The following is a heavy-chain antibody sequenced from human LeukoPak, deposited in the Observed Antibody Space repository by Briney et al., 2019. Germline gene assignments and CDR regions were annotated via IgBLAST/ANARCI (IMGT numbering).Heavy chain of an antibody. V-gene: IGHV3-23*01. D-gene: IGHD3-10*01. CDR2: ISGSGGST. Sequence: GGSLRLSCAASGFTFSSYAMSWVRQAPGKGLEWVSAISGSGGSTYYADSVKGRFTISRDNSKNTLYLQMNSLRAEDTAVYYCAKSKFDRGVRGVYDYWGQGTLVTVSS. CDR1: GFTFSSYA. J-gene: IGHJ4*02. CDR3: AKSKFDRGVRGVYDY.